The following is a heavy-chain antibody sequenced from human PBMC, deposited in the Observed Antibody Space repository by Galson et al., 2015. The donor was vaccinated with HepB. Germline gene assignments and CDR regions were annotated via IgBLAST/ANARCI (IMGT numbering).Heavy chain of an antibody. J-gene: IGHJ3*02. CDR3: ARQHYYDSGSWWGRTFDI. CDR1: GFTFNTYA. D-gene: IGHD3-10*01. V-gene: IGHV3-23*01. CDR2: ISGSGRST. Sequence: SLRLSCAASGFTFNTYAMSWVRQAPGKGLEWVSAISGSGRSTFDADSVKGRFTISRDNSRNTLYLQMNSLRAEDTAVYFCARQHYYDSGSWWGRTFDIWGQGTMVTVSS.